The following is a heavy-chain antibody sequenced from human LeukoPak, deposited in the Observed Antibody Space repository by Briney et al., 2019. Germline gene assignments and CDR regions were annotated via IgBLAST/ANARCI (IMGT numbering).Heavy chain of an antibody. CDR1: GGSISSYY. D-gene: IGHD5-18*01. Sequence: SETLSLTCTVSGGSISSYYWSWIRQPPGKGLEWIGYIYYSGSTNYNPSLKSRVTISVDTSKNQFSLKLSSVTAADTAVYYCARSGYSYGFNNWFDPWGQGTLVTVSS. J-gene: IGHJ5*02. CDR2: IYYSGST. V-gene: IGHV4-59*01. CDR3: ARSGYSYGFNNWFDP.